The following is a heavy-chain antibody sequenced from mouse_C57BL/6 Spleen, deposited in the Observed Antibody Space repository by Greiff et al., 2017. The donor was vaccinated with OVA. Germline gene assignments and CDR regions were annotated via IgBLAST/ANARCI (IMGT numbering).Heavy chain of an antibody. J-gene: IGHJ4*01. V-gene: IGHV1-55*01. CDR2: IYPGSGST. CDR1: GYTFTSYW. D-gene: IGHD1-1*01. Sequence: VQLQQPGAELVKPGASVKMSCKASGYTFTSYWITWVKQRPGQGLEWIGDIYPGSGSTNYNEKFKSKATLTVDTSSSTAYMQLSSLTSEDSAVYYCARDYYGSSPMDYWGQGTSVTVSS. CDR3: ARDYYGSSPMDY.